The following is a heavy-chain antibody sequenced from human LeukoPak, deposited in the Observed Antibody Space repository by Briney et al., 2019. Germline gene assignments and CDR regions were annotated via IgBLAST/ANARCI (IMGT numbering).Heavy chain of an antibody. V-gene: IGHV3-7*01. D-gene: IGHD3-10*01. Sequence: GGSLRLSCAASGFTFSNYWMSWVRQAPGKGLEWVANIREDGSEKYYVDSVKGQFTISRDNAKNSLFLQMDSLRAEDTAVYYCARDLAGHYYGSGSSLDYWGQGPLVTVSS. CDR3: ARDLAGHYYGSGSSLDY. CDR1: GFTFSNYW. J-gene: IGHJ4*02. CDR2: IREDGSEK.